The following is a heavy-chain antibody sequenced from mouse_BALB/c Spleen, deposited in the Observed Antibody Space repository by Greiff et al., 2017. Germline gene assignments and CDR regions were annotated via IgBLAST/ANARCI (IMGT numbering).Heavy chain of an antibody. J-gene: IGHJ4*01. CDR2: ISSGSSTI. Sequence: EVHLVESGGGLVQPGGSRKLSCAASGFTFSSFGMHWVRQAPEKGLEWVAYISSGSSTIYYADTVKGRFTISRDNPKNTLFLQMTSLRSEDTAMYYCARGGGTGYYAMDYWGQGTSVTVSS. CDR1: GFTFSSFG. V-gene: IGHV5-17*02. CDR3: ARGGGTGYYAMDY.